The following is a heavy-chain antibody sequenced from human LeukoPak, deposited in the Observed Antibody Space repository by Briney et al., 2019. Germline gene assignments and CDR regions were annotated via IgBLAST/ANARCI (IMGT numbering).Heavy chain of an antibody. CDR3: ARVGCSSTSCYNDY. D-gene: IGHD2-2*02. V-gene: IGHV3-21*01. CDR2: ISSSSSYI. CDR1: GFTFSTYS. Sequence: GGSLRLSCAASGFTFSTYSMNWVRQAPGKGLEWVSSISSSSSYIYYADSVKGRFTISRDNAKNSLYLQMNSLRAEDTAVYYCARVGCSSTSCYNDYWGQGTLVTVSS. J-gene: IGHJ4*02.